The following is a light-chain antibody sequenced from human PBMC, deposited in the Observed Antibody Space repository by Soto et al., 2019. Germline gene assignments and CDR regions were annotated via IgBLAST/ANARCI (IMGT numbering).Light chain of an antibody. CDR1: QSVSSSF. CDR3: QQYGSSPRT. V-gene: IGKV3-20*01. CDR2: GAS. J-gene: IGKJ1*01. Sequence: EIVLTQYPGTLSLSPGDRATLSCRASQSVSSSFVAWYQQKVGQAPRFLIYGASSRATGIPDRFSGIGSGTDFTLTISRLEPEDFAVYYCQQYGSSPRTFGQGTKVDIK.